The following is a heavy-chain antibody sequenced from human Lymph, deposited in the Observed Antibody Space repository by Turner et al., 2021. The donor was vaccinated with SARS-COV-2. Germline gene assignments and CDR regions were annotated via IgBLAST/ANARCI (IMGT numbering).Heavy chain of an antibody. V-gene: IGHV3-53*02. CDR1: WIIVSRNY. J-gene: IGHJ6*02. D-gene: IGHD6-13*01. CDR3: ARDLGTYGMDV. Sequence: EVQLVKTGGRLIQPGGSLRLSCAASWIIVSRNYMNWVRQAPGKGLEWVSVIYSGGTTYYADSVKGRFTISRDNSKNTLYLQMNSLRVEDTAVYYCARDLGTYGMDVWGQGTTVTVSS. CDR2: IYSGGTT.